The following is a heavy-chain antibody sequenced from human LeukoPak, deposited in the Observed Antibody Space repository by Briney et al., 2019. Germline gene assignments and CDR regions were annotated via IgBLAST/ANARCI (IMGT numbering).Heavy chain of an antibody. CDR3: ASDITMALGYYGMDV. V-gene: IGHV4-59*01. J-gene: IGHJ6*02. Sequence: SETLSLTCTVSGGSISSYYWSWIRQPPGKGLEWIGDIYYSGNTNYNPSLKSRVTISVDTSKNQFSLKLSSVTAADTAVYYCASDITMALGYYGMDVWGQGPRSPSP. CDR1: GGSISSYY. CDR2: IYYSGNT. D-gene: IGHD3-10*01.